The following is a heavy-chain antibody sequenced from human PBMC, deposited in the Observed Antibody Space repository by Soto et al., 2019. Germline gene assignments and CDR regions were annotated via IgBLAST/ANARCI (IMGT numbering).Heavy chain of an antibody. CDR3: AREQGTAMAMGEYYYYYYGMDV. J-gene: IGHJ6*02. D-gene: IGHD5-18*01. Sequence: GGSLRLSCAASGFAFSSYGIHWCRQSPFKGREWVAVIWYDGSNKYYADSVKGRFTISRDSSKNTLYLQMNSLRAEDTAVYYCAREQGTAMAMGEYYYYYYGMDVWGRGTTVTVSS. CDR2: IWYDGSNK. V-gene: IGHV3-33*01. CDR1: GFAFSSYG.